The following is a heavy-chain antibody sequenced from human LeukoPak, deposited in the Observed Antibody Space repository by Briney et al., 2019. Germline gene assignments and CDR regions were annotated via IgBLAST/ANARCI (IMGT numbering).Heavy chain of an antibody. CDR3: ARWLANCSSASCYQPFDY. CDR1: GYSFTSDW. Sequence: GESLKISCKGSGYSFTSDWIGWVRQMPGKGLEWMGIIYPGDSDTRYSPSFQGQVTISADKSISTAYLQWSSLKASDTAVYYCARWLANCSSASCYQPFDYWGQGTLVTVSP. D-gene: IGHD2-2*01. CDR2: IYPGDSDT. J-gene: IGHJ4*02. V-gene: IGHV5-51*01.